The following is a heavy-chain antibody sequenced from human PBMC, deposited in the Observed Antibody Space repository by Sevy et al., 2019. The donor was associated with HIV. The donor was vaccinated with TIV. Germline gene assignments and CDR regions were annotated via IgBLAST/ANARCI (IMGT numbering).Heavy chain of an antibody. CDR2: FDPEDGET. D-gene: IGHD3-22*01. J-gene: IGHJ4*02. CDR1: GYTLTKLG. V-gene: IGHV1-24*01. CDR3: ATTKDYYESSGSPFDY. Sequence: ASVKFSCKVSGYTLTKLGMHWVRQAPGKGLEWMGSFDPEDGETIYAQKFQGRLTMTEDTSTDTAYMDLSSLRSEDTAVYFCATTKDYYESSGSPFDYWGQGTVVTVSS.